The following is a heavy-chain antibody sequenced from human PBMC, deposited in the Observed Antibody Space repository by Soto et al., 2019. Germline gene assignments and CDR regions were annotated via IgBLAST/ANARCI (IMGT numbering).Heavy chain of an antibody. J-gene: IGHJ3*02. CDR1: GGSISSSSYY. V-gene: IGHV4-39*01. Sequence: SETLSLTCTFSGGSISSSSYYLGWIRQPPGKGLEWIGSIYYSGSTYYNPSLKSRVTISVDTSKNQFSLKLSSVTAADTAVYYCARPLTTPRVIDAFDIWGQGTMVTVSS. CDR2: IYYSGST. D-gene: IGHD4-4*01. CDR3: ARPLTTPRVIDAFDI.